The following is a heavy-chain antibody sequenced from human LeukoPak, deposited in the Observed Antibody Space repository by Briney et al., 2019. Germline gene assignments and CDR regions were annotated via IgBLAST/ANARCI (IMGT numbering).Heavy chain of an antibody. CDR3: ARDFSRYDFWSGPGGWFDP. J-gene: IGHJ5*02. D-gene: IGHD3-3*01. CDR1: GGSISSGGYY. Sequence: SQTLSLTCTVSGGSISSGGYYWSWIRQHPGKGLEWIGYIYYSGSTYYNPSLKSRVTISVDTSKNQFSLKLSSVTAADTAVYYCARDFSRYDFWSGPGGWFDPWGQGTLVTVSS. CDR2: IYYSGST. V-gene: IGHV4-31*03.